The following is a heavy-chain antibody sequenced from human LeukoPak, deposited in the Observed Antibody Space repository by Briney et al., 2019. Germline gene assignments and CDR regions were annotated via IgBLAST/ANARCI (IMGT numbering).Heavy chain of an antibody. CDR1: GVTLNTYG. CDR2: IRYDGGNQ. J-gene: IGHJ3*02. CDR3: ARPSITIFGVVIIPGGAFDI. D-gene: IGHD3-3*01. Sequence: PGGSLRLSCVASGVTLNTYGMHWVRQAPGKGLEWVAFIRYDGGNQYYADSVKGRFTISRDNSENTLYLQMNSLRAEDTAVYYCARPSITIFGVVIIPGGAFDIWGQGTMVTVSS. V-gene: IGHV3-30*02.